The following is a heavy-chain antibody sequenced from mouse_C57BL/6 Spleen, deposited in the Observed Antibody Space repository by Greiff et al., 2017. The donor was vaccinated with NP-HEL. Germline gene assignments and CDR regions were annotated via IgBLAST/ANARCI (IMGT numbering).Heavy chain of an antibody. D-gene: IGHD2-1*01. V-gene: IGHV1-50*01. CDR1: GYTFPSYW. CDR2: IDPYDSYT. J-gene: IGHJ2*01. Sequence: QVQLQQPGAELVKPGASVKLSCKASGYTFPSYWMQWVKQRPGQGLEWIGEIDPYDSYTNYNQKFKGKATLTVDKSSSTAYMQLSSLTSEDSAGYYCASRRGYGNYIDYWGQGTTLTVSS. CDR3: ASRRGYGNYIDY.